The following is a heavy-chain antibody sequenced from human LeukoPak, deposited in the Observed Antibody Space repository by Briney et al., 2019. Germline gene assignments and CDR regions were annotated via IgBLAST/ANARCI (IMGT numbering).Heavy chain of an antibody. D-gene: IGHD4-23*01. J-gene: IGHJ5*02. V-gene: IGHV4-34*01. CDR2: INHSGST. CDR1: GGSFSGVY. CDR3: ARQAPCPETLYGGCIRRPRWFDP. Sequence: SETLSLTCAVYGGSFSGVYWSWIRQPPGKGLEWIGEINHSGSTNYNASLKSRVTISVDTPKNQFSLKLSSVTAADTSVYYCARQAPCPETLYGGCIRRPRWFDPWGQGTLVTVSS.